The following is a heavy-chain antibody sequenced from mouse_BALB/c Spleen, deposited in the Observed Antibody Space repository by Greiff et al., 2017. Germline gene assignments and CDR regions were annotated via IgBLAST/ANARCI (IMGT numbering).Heavy chain of an antibody. CDR3: ARDRRNYYAMDY. CDR2: IWGDGST. J-gene: IGHJ4*01. Sequence: QVQLKESGPGLVAPSQSLSITCPVSGFSLTGYGVTWVRQPPGKGLEWLGMIWGDGSTDYNSALKSRLSSSKDNSKSQVFLKMNSLQTEDTARYYCARDRRNYYAMDYWGQGTSVTVSS. CDR1: GFSLTGYG. V-gene: IGHV2-6-7*01.